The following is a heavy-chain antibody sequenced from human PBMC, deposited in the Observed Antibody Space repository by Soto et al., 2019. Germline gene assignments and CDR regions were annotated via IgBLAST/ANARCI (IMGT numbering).Heavy chain of an antibody. CDR2: IYYSGST. CDR3: ARDGLGRNPDY. V-gene: IGHV4-31*03. J-gene: IGHJ4*02. D-gene: IGHD4-17*01. Sequence: SETLSLTCTVSGGSISSGGYYWSWIRQHPGKGLEWIGYIYYSGSTYYNPSLKSRVTISVDTSKNQFSLKLSSVTAADTAVYYCARDGLGRNPDYWGQGTLVTVSS. CDR1: GGSISSGGYY.